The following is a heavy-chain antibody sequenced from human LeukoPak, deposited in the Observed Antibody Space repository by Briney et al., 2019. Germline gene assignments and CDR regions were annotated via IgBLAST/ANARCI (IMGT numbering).Heavy chain of an antibody. CDR1: GFTFSSYS. V-gene: IGHV3-48*01. D-gene: IGHD2-8*01. CDR2: ISSSSSTI. J-gene: IGHJ4*02. CDR3: ARGAKMVYAILTYFDY. Sequence: GGSLRLSCAASGFTFSSYSMNWVRQAPGKGLEWVSYISSSSSTIYYPDSVKGRFTISRDNAKNSLHLQMNSLRAEDTAVYYCARGAKMVYAILTYFDYWGQGTLVTVSS.